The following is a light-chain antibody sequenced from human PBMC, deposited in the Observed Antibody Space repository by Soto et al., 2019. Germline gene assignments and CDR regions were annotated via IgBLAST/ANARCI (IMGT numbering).Light chain of an antibody. CDR1: SSDVGGYNY. V-gene: IGLV2-14*01. Sequence: QSALTQSASVSGSPGQSITISCTGTSSDVGGYNYVSWYQQHPGKAPKLIIYDVSNRPSGVSTRFSGSKSGNTASLTISGLKAEDEADYSCSSYTSTNSWVFGGGTKLTVI. J-gene: IGLJ3*02. CDR2: DVS. CDR3: SSYTSTNSWV.